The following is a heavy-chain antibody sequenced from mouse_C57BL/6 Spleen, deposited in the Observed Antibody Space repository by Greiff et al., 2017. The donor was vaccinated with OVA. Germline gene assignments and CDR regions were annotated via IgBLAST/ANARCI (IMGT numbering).Heavy chain of an antibody. CDR1: GFNIKDYY. Sequence: VHVKQSGAELVKPGASVKLSCTASGFNIKDYYMHWVKQRTEQGLEWIGRIDPEDGETKYAPKFQGKATITADTSSNTAYLQLSSLTSEDTAVYYCARGYGSYYYAMDYWGQGTSVTVSS. J-gene: IGHJ4*01. CDR3: ARGYGSYYYAMDY. V-gene: IGHV14-2*01. D-gene: IGHD2-2*01. CDR2: IDPEDGET.